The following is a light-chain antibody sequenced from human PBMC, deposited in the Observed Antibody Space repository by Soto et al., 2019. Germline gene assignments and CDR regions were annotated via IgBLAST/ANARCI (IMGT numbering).Light chain of an antibody. J-gene: IGLJ3*02. CDR2: GNN. Sequence: QPVLTQPPSVSGAPGQRVTISCTGSSSNIGAGYDVHWYQQFPGTAPKFLIYGNNNRPSGVPDRFSGSKSGTSASLAITGLQAEDEADYYCQSYDSSLSGWVFGGGTKLTVL. CDR3: QSYDSSLSGWV. CDR1: SSNIGAGYD. V-gene: IGLV1-40*01.